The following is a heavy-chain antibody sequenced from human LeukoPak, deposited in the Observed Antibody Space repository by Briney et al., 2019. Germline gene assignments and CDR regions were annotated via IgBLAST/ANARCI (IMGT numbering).Heavy chain of an antibody. D-gene: IGHD3-9*01. CDR2: INWNGDNT. J-gene: IGHJ4*02. V-gene: IGHV3-20*04. Sequence: PGGSLRLSCGASGFTFDDYGMSWVRQAPGKGREWVSGINWNGDNTDYADSVKGRFTISRDNAKNSLYLQMNSLRAEDTALYYCARGFDGNFGYWGQGTLVTVSP. CDR1: GFTFDDYG. CDR3: ARGFDGNFGY.